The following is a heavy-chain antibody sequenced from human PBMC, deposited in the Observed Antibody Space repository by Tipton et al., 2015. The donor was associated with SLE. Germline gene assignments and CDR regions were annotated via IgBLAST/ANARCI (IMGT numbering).Heavy chain of an antibody. CDR2: IYYSGST. D-gene: IGHD4-11*01. CDR1: GGSISSYY. CDR3: ARVGYSNYMDV. Sequence: LRLSCTVSGGSISSYYWSWIRQPPGKGLEWIGYIYYSGSTNYNPSLNSRVSISVDTSKNQFSLNLSSVTAADKAVYYCARVGYSNYMDVWGKGTTVTVSS. V-gene: IGHV4-59*01. J-gene: IGHJ6*03.